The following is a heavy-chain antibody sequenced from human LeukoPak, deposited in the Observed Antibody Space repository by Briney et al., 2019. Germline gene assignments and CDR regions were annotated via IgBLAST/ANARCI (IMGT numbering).Heavy chain of an antibody. CDR2: IFGSGGST. CDR1: GFTFSSYA. Sequence: GGSLRLSCAASGFTFSSYAMYWVRQAPGKGLEWVSGIFGSGGSTHYADSVKGRFTISRDNPKNTVYLQMNSLRAEDTAVYYCAKTTTGYSSGRYPGWPVDYWGQGTLVTVSS. V-gene: IGHV3-23*01. J-gene: IGHJ4*02. CDR3: AKTTTGYSSGRYPGWPVDY. D-gene: IGHD6-19*01.